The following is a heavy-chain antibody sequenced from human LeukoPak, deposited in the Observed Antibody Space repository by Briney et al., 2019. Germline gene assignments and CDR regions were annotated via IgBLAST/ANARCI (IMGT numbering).Heavy chain of an antibody. CDR3: ARRSSSLLNWFDP. V-gene: IGHV4-59*08. CDR2: IYYSGST. J-gene: IGHJ5*02. Sequence: SETLSLTCTVSGVSINKYYWSWIRQPPGKGLEWIGDIYYSGSTNYNPSLKSRVTISVDTSKNQFSLKLSSVTPADTAVYYCARRSSSLLNWFDPWGQGTLVTVSS. CDR1: GVSINKYY. D-gene: IGHD6-13*01.